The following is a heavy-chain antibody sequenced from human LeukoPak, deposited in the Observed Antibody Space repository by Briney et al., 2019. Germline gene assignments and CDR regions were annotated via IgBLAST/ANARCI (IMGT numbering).Heavy chain of an antibody. V-gene: IGHV3-11*06. Sequence: GGSLRLSCEASGFTFSDPYMSWIRQAPGKGLECLSYISGSGTDINYADSVRGRFTISRDNSKNTLYLQMNSLRAEDTAVYYCAKDRGWELLFFDYWGQGTLVTVSS. J-gene: IGHJ4*02. CDR1: GFTFSDPY. CDR3: AKDRGWELLFFDY. CDR2: ISGSGTDI. D-gene: IGHD1-26*01.